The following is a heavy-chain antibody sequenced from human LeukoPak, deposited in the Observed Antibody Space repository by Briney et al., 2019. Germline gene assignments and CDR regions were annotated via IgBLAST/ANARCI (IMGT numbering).Heavy chain of an antibody. Sequence: SETLSLTCTVSGGSISSYYWSWIRQPPGKGLEWIGYIYYTGSTNYNPSLKSRVTISVDTFKNQFSLKLSSVTAADTAVYYCARVEEGYGSGRRENYYYYYMDVWGKGTTVTISS. V-gene: IGHV4-59*01. J-gene: IGHJ6*03. D-gene: IGHD3-10*01. CDR1: GGSISSYY. CDR2: IYYTGST. CDR3: ARVEEGYGSGRRENYYYYYMDV.